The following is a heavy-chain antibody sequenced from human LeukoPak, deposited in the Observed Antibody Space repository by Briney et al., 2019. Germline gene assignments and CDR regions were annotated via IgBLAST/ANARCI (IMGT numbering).Heavy chain of an antibody. V-gene: IGHV4-59*08. J-gene: IGHJ3*02. D-gene: IGHD4-17*01. CDR3: ATFDYGDAFDI. CDR2: IYYSGST. Sequence: TSETLSLTCTVSGGSISSYYWSWIRQPPGKGLEWIGYIYYSGSTNYNPSLKSRVTISVDTSKNQFSPKLSSVTAADTAVYYCATFDYGDAFDIWGQGTMVTVSS. CDR1: GGSISSYY.